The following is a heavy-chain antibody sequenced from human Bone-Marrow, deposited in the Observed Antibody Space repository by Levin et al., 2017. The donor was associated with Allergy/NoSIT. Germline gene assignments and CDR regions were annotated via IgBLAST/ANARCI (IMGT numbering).Heavy chain of an antibody. V-gene: IGHV3-66*02. CDR3: ARDRPEPHYYGSGTYYNHYYMDV. Sequence: GGSLRLSCAASGFNVSSNYMNWVRQAPGKGPEWVSLIYSGGSTYYADSVKGRFTISRDNSKNTLYLQMNSLRVEDTAVYYCARDRPEPHYYGSGTYYNHYYMDVWGRGTTVTVSS. D-gene: IGHD3-10*01. J-gene: IGHJ6*03. CDR2: IYSGGST. CDR1: GFNVSSNY.